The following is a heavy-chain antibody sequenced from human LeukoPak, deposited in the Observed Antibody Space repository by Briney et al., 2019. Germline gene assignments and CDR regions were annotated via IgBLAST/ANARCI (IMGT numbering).Heavy chain of an antibody. D-gene: IGHD3-22*01. CDR3: ARDSDYYDSSGYSDY. CDR1: GYTFTSYG. V-gene: IGHV1-18*01. CDR2: ISAYNGNT. Sequence: GASVKVSCKASGYTFTSYGISWVRQAPGQGLEWMGWISAYNGNTNYAQKLQGRVTMTTDTSTSTAYMEPRSLRSDDTAVYYCARDSDYYDSSGYSDYWGQGTLVTVSS. J-gene: IGHJ4*02.